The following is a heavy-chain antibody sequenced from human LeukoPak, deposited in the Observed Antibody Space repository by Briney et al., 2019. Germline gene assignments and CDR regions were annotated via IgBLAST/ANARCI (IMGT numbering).Heavy chain of an antibody. J-gene: IGHJ5*02. Sequence: GGSLRLSCAASGFSFSNYAMGWVRQAPGKGLEWVSSVSGSGRSTYYADSVKGRFTISRDNSTNTVYLQMSSLRAEDTAVYHCAKSNGYRVYNWFDPWGQGTLVTVSS. V-gene: IGHV3-23*01. CDR2: VSGSGRST. D-gene: IGHD6-13*01. CDR1: GFSFSNYA. CDR3: AKSNGYRVYNWFDP.